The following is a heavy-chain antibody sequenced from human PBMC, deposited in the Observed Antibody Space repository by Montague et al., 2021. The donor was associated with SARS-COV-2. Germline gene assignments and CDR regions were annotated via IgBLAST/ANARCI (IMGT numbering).Heavy chain of an antibody. D-gene: IGHD3-22*01. CDR1: GGSFSGYH. CDR2: INTSGST. J-gene: IGHJ6*03. Sequence: SETLSLTCAVYGGSFSGYHWTWIRQSPGQGLEWIGEINTSGSTNYNPSLKSRITISGDTSKNQFFLKLTSVTAADTAVYYCARGRIDVNMIVVVVAGGSFYRDVWGKGTTGTVSS. CDR3: ARGRIDVNMIVVVVAGGSFYRDV. V-gene: IGHV4-34*01.